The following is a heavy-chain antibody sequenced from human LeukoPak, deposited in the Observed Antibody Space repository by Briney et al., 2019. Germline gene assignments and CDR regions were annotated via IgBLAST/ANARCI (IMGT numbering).Heavy chain of an antibody. CDR2: INPNSGGT. Sequence: GASVKVSCKASGYTFTGYYMHWVRQAPGQGLEWMGWINPNSGGTNYAQKFQGRVTMTRDTSISTAYMELSRLRSDDTAVYYCGRGSGIHFSSPTCPGGYYYSYYRDVGEKGTTVTVSS. V-gene: IGHV1-2*02. CDR3: GRGSGIHFSSPTCPGGYYYSYYRDV. J-gene: IGHJ6*03. CDR1: GYTFTGYY. D-gene: IGHD2-2*01.